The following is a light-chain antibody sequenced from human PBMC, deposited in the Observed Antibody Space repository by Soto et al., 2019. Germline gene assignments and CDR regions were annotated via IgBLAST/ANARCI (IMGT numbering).Light chain of an antibody. Sequence: QTVVTQEPSFSVSPGGTVTLTCGLSSGSVSPSYYPGWFQQTPGQAPRALIYTTNTRSSGVPDRFSGSILGNKAALTITGAQADDESDYYCVLYMGSGIWAFGRGTKLTVL. CDR2: TTN. J-gene: IGLJ3*02. CDR3: VLYMGSGIWA. CDR1: SGSVSPSYY. V-gene: IGLV8-61*01.